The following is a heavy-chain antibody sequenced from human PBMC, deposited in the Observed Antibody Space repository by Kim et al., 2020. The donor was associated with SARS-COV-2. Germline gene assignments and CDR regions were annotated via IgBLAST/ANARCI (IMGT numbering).Heavy chain of an antibody. V-gene: IGHV3-49*04. CDR3: TRGLRSFLTDAFDI. J-gene: IGHJ3*02. CDR2: IRSKAYGGTT. Sequence: GGSLRLSCTASGFTFGDYAMSWVRQAPGKGLEWVGFIRSKAYGGTTEYAASVKGRFTISRDDSKSIAYLQMNSLKTEDTAVYYCTRGLRSFLTDAFDIWGQGTMVTVSS. CDR1: GFTFGDYA. D-gene: IGHD3-3*01.